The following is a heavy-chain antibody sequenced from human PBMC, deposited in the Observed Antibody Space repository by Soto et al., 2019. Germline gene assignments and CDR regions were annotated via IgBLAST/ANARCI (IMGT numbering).Heavy chain of an antibody. CDR3: ARPPPGDIVVVDGAFDI. Sequence: QLQLQESGPGLVKPSETLSLTCTVSGGSISSSSYYWGWIRQPPGKGLEWIGSIYYSGSTYYNPSLKSRVTISVDTSKNQFSLKLSSVTAADTAVYYCARPPPGDIVVVDGAFDIWAKGQWSPSLQ. J-gene: IGHJ3*02. CDR1: GGSISSSSYY. CDR2: IYYSGST. V-gene: IGHV4-39*01. D-gene: IGHD2-15*01.